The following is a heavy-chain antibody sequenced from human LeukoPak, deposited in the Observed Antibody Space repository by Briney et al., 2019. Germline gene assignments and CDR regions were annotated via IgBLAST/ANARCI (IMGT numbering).Heavy chain of an antibody. CDR1: GFTVSSNY. CDR2: IYSGGST. Sequence: GSLRLSCAASGFTVSSNYMSWVRQAPGKGLEWVSVIYSGGSTYYADSVKGRFTISRDNSKNTLYLQMNSLRAEDTAVYYCARDSMFPYVPHVYWGQGTLSPSPQ. V-gene: IGHV3-53*01. D-gene: IGHD3-10*02. CDR3: ARDSMFPYVPHVY. J-gene: IGHJ4*02.